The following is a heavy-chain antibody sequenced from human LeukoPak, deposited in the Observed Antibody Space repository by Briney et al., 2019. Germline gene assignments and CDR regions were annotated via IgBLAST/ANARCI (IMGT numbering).Heavy chain of an antibody. Sequence: SETLSLTCAVYGGSFSGYYWSWIRQPPEKGLEWIGEINHSGSTNYNPSLKSRVTISVDTSKNQFSLKLSSVTAADTAVYYCARRQLWPYKYFDYWGQGTLVTVSS. CDR3: ARRQLWPYKYFDY. J-gene: IGHJ4*02. CDR1: GGSFSGYY. D-gene: IGHD5-18*01. V-gene: IGHV4-34*01. CDR2: INHSGST.